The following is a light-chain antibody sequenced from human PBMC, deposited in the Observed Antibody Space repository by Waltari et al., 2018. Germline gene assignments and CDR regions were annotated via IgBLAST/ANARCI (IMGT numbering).Light chain of an antibody. V-gene: IGKV3-20*01. CDR3: QNHERLPAT. CDR2: AAS. Sequence: VLTQSPGTLSLSPGARATLSCRASQSISKYLVWYQQRPGHAPRLLIYAASTRATGIPDRFSGSGFGTDFTLTISRLEPEDFAMYYCQNHERLPATFGQGTKVEIK. CDR1: QSISKY. J-gene: IGKJ1*01.